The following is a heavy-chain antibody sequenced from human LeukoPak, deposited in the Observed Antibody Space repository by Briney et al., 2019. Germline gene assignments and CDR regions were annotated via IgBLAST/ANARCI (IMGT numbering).Heavy chain of an antibody. V-gene: IGHV4-4*07. Sequence: SETLSLTCTVSGGSISSYYWSWIRQPAGKGLEWIGRIYTSGSTNYNPSLKSRVTMSVDTSKNQFSLKLSSVTAADTAVYYCARGAAPLTYYYYYYYGMDVWGQGTTVTVSS. J-gene: IGHJ6*02. D-gene: IGHD6-6*01. CDR2: IYTSGST. CDR3: ARGAAPLTYYYYYYYGMDV. CDR1: GGSISSYY.